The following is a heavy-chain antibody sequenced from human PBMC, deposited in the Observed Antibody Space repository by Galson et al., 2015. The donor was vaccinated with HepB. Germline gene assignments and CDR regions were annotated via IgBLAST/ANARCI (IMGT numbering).Heavy chain of an antibody. CDR1: GFTFSSYS. Sequence: SLRLSCAASGFTFSSYSMNWVRQAPGKGLEWVSSISSSSTYIYYVDSVKGRFTISRDNAKSSLYLQMNSLRAEDTAVYYCARSSAEFSSGYSHYWGQGTLVTVSS. D-gene: IGHD3-3*01. V-gene: IGHV3-21*01. J-gene: IGHJ4*02. CDR3: ARSSAEFSSGYSHY. CDR2: ISSSSTYI.